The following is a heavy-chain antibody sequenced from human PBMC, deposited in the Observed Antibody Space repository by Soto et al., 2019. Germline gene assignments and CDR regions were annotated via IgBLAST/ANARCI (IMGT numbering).Heavy chain of an antibody. CDR1: GYTFTSYD. CDR2: MNPNSGNT. D-gene: IGHD3-3*01. J-gene: IGHJ5*02. Sequence: ASVKVSCKASGYTFTSYDINWVRQATGQGLEWMGWMNPNSGNTGYAQKFQGRVTMTRNTSTSTAYMELSSLRSEDTAVYYCERRHHYDFWTGYYAWGQGTLVTVSS. V-gene: IGHV1-8*01. CDR3: ERRHHYDFWTGYYA.